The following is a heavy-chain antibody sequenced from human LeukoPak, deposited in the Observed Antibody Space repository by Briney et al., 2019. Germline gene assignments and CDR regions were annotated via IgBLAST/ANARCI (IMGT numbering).Heavy chain of an antibody. J-gene: IGHJ4*02. CDR3: GRKSGSRGYPFDY. D-gene: IGHD3-22*01. V-gene: IGHV3-48*04. CDR2: ITSSSNAI. CDR1: GFSFSSYS. Sequence: PGGSVRLSCAASGFSFSSYSMNWVRQAPGKGLEWVSYITSSSNAIEYADSVKGRFTISRDNAKNSLYLQMNSLRAEDTAVYYCGRKSGSRGYPFDYWGRGILDSV.